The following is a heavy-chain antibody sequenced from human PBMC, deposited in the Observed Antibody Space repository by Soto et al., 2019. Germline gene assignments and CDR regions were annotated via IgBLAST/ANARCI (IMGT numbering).Heavy chain of an antibody. CDR3: ARVVRGYSSGNDAFDI. D-gene: IGHD6-19*01. CDR1: GGSISSGGYY. V-gene: IGHV4-31*03. Sequence: QVQLQESGPGLVKPSQTLSLTCTVSGGSISSGGYYWSWIRQHPGKGLEWIGYIYYSGSTYYNPSLKSRVTIAXXTXKXXFSLKLSSVTAADTAVYYCARVVRGYSSGNDAFDIWGQGTMVTVSS. CDR2: IYYSGST. J-gene: IGHJ3*02.